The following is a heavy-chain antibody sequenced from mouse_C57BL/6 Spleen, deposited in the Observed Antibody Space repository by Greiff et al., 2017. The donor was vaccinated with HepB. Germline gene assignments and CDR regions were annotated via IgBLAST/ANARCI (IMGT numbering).Heavy chain of an antibody. CDR3: AIITTVEVFDY. CDR1: GFTFSSYT. Sequence: DVMLVESGGGLVKPGGSLKLSCAASGFTFSSYTMSWVRQTPEKRLEWVATISGGGGNTYYPDSVKGRFTISRDNAKNTLYLQMSSLRSEDTALYYCAIITTVEVFDYWGQGTTLTVSS. CDR2: ISGGGGNT. V-gene: IGHV5-9*01. J-gene: IGHJ2*01. D-gene: IGHD1-1*01.